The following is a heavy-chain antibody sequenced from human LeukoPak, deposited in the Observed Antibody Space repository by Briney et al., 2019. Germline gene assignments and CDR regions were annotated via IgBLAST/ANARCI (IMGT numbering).Heavy chain of an antibody. CDR3: ARDLPSSSGMT. J-gene: IGHJ5*02. Sequence: GGSLRLSCAASGFTFSSYMMTWVRQAPGKGLEWVSSISSSSSYIYYADSVKGRFTTSRDNAKNSLYLQMNSLRAEDTAVYYCARDLPSSSGMTWGQGTLVTVSS. V-gene: IGHV3-21*01. CDR1: GFTFSSYM. CDR2: ISSSSSYI. D-gene: IGHD6-6*01.